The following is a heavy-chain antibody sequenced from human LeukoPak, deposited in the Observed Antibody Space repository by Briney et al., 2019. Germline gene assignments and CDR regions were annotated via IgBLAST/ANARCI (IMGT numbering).Heavy chain of an antibody. Sequence: GGSLRLSCAASGFTFSGSAMHWVRQASGKGLEWVGRIRSKANSYATAYAASVKGRFTISRDDSKNTAYLQMNSLKTEDTAVYYCTRRGVDFDYWGQGTLVTVSS. CDR3: TRRGVDFDY. CDR2: IRSKANSYAT. V-gene: IGHV3-73*01. D-gene: IGHD2-21*01. J-gene: IGHJ4*02. CDR1: GFTFSGSA.